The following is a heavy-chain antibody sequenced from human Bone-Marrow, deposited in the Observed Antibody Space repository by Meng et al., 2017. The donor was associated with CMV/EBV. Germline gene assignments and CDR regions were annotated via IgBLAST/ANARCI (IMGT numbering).Heavy chain of an antibody. D-gene: IGHD1-26*01. V-gene: IGHV4-39*07. CDR3: ARDRCKTCSSGWWFGP. CDR2: LYYGGNT. J-gene: IGHJ5*02. CDR1: GGSISNSDYY. Sequence: SETLSLTCSVSGGSISNSDYYWGWIRQPPGKGLEWIGNLYYGGNTYYNPSLKSRVTISVDTSKKQLFLKLSSVTAADTAVYYCARDRCKTCSSGWWFGPWGPGNLVPVSS.